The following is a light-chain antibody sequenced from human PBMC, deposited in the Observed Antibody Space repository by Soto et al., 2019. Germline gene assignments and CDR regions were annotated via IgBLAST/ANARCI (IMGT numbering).Light chain of an antibody. CDR1: SSDVGNYNL. CDR2: EGS. V-gene: IGLV2-23*01. Sequence: QSALTQPASVSGSPGQSITISCTGTSSDVGNYNLVSWYQQHPGKAPKLMIYEGSKRPSGVSNRFSGSKSGNTASLTISGLQAEDEADYYCCSYAGSGTLLFGAGTKLTVL. J-gene: IGLJ2*01. CDR3: CSYAGSGTLL.